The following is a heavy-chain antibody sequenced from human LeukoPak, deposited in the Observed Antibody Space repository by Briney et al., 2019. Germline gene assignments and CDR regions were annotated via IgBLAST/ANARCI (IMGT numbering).Heavy chain of an antibody. CDR3: SRLGGGKYSSSTHFDY. D-gene: IGHD6-6*01. V-gene: IGHV5-51*01. Sequence: GESLKISCKGSGYSFTSYWIGWVRQMPGKGQEWMGIIYPGDSDTRYSPSFQGQVTISADKSISTAYLQWSSLKASDTAMYYCSRLGGGKYSSSTHFDYWGQGTLVTVSS. CDR2: IYPGDSDT. CDR1: GYSFTSYW. J-gene: IGHJ4*02.